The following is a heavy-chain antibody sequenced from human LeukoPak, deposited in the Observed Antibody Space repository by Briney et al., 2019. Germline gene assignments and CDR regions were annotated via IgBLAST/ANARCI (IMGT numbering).Heavy chain of an antibody. V-gene: IGHV3-66*01. D-gene: IGHD6-19*01. CDR1: GFTVSSNY. CDR2: IYNGGST. J-gene: IGHJ4*02. Sequence: GGSLRLSCAASGFTVSSNYMSWVRQAPGKGLEWVSVIYNGGSTKYADSVKGRFTISRDNSENTLYLPMNSLRDEDTPVYFCARASQWLAFDYWGQGTLVSVSS. CDR3: ARASQWLAFDY.